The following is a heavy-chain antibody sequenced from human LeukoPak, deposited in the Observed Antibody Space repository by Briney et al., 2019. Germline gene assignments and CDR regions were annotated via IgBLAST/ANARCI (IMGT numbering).Heavy chain of an antibody. CDR3: ARRVRGYSYGIHLSYYYFNLDV. J-gene: IGHJ6*03. Sequence: PSETLSLTCAVSGGSFSGYYWSWIRQPPGKGLEWIGEIILSGSTNYNPSLKSRLPISVDTPKNQFPLKLSYLTAADTAVYYCARRVRGYSYGIHLSYYYFNLDVWGKGTTVTVSS. D-gene: IGHD5-18*01. CDR2: IILSGST. V-gene: IGHV4-34*12. CDR1: GGSFSGYY.